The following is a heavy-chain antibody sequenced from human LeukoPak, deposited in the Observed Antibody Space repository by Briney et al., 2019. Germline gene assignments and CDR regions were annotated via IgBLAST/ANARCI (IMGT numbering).Heavy chain of an antibody. J-gene: IGHJ6*03. V-gene: IGHV3-7*01. D-gene: IGHD6-6*01. Sequence: GGSLRLSCAASGFTFSSYWMSWVRQAPGKGLEWVANIKQDGSEKYYVDSVKGRFTISRDNAKNSLYLQMNSLRAEDTAVYYCASPPIAARPDGWSYYYYMDVWGKGTTVIVSS. CDR3: ASPPIAARPDGWSYYYYMDV. CDR2: IKQDGSEK. CDR1: GFTFSSYW.